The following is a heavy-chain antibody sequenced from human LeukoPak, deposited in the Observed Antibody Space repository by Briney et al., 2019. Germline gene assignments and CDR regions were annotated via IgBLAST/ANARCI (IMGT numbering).Heavy chain of an antibody. Sequence: PSETLSLTCTVSGGSISSYYWSWIRQPPGKGLEWIGYIYTSGSTNYNPSLKSRVTISVDTSKNQFSLKLSSVTAADTAVYYCARGLSGYYGSFDYWGQGTLVTVSS. CDR3: ARGLSGYYGSFDY. J-gene: IGHJ4*02. CDR1: GGSISSYY. CDR2: IYTSGST. V-gene: IGHV4-4*09. D-gene: IGHD3-22*01.